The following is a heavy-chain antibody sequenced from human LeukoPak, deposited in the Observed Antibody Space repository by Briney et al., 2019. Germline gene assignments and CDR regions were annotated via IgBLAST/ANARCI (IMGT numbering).Heavy chain of an antibody. D-gene: IGHD3-10*01. CDR3: ARGRGGTVVRGYLDY. Sequence: ASVKVSCKASGYTFTNYDIMWVRHATGQGPEWMGWMNSNSGNTGYAQKFQGRVTMTRDTSINTAYMELHSLTSEDTAFYYCARGRGGTVVRGYLDYWGQGTLVTVSS. CDR1: GYTFTNYD. V-gene: IGHV1-8*01. CDR2: MNSNSGNT. J-gene: IGHJ4*02.